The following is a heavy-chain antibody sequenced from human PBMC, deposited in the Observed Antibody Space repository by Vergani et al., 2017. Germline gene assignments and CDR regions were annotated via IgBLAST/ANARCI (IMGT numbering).Heavy chain of an antibody. CDR3: VRDRGLCAGGRCYTEAWDY. D-gene: IGHD2-2*02. Sequence: VHLVESGGGLVQPGESLRLSCTASGFALNRHAMYWVRQAPGKGLEWVVGISFDGTNEYYPDLVKGRFTISRDIAKNTLYLQVRSLRLEDTGVYHCVRDRGLCAGGRCYTEAWDYWGQGTPVTVSS. J-gene: IGHJ4*02. V-gene: IGHV3-30-3*01. CDR2: ISFDGTNE. CDR1: GFALNRHA.